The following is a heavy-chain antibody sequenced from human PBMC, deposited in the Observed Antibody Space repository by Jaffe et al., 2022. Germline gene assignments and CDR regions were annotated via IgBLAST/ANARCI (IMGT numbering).Heavy chain of an antibody. CDR1: GFTFSSYS. CDR3: ARDTPYNWNYGGPLKPHPIDY. V-gene: IGHV3-48*01. J-gene: IGHJ4*02. Sequence: EVQLVESGGGLVQPGGSLRLSCAASGFTFSSYSMNWVRQAPGKGLEWVSYISSSSSTIYYADSVKGRFTISRDNAKNSLYLQMNSLRAEDTAVYYCARDTPYNWNYGGPLKPHPIDYWGQGTLVTVSS. D-gene: IGHD1-7*01. CDR2: ISSSSSTI.